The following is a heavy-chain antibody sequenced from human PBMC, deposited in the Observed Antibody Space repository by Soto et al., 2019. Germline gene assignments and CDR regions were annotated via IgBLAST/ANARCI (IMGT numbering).Heavy chain of an antibody. V-gene: IGHV1-8*01. CDR3: VRERAAAGFDY. Sequence: QVQLVQSGAEVKKPGASVKVSCKASGYTFTSYDINWVRQATGQGLEWMGWMNPNSGNTGYAQEFQGRVIMTRNTSISTAYMDLSSLRSDDTAVYYCVRERAAAGFDYWGQGTLVTVSS. J-gene: IGHJ4*02. CDR2: MNPNSGNT. D-gene: IGHD6-13*01. CDR1: GYTFTSYD.